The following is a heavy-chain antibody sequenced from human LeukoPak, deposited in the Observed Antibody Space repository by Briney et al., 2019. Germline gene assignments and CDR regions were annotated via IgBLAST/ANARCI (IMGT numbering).Heavy chain of an antibody. CDR3: AISRDGFPIDAFDI. CDR1: GGSISSGGYY. J-gene: IGHJ3*02. Sequence: SETLSLTCTVSGGSISSGGYYWSWIRQPPGKGLEWIGYIYHSGSTYYNPSLKSRVTISVARSKNQFSLKLSSVTAADTAVYYRAISRDGFPIDAFDIWGQGTMVTVSS. CDR2: IYHSGST. V-gene: IGHV4-30-2*02. D-gene: IGHD5-24*01.